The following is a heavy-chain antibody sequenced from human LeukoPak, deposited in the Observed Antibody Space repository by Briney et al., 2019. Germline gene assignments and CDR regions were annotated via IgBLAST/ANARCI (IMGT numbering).Heavy chain of an antibody. J-gene: IGHJ4*02. V-gene: IGHV3-30*03. CDR3: TRDWNDLDY. Sequence: GGSLRLSCAASGFIFSNYGMHWVRQAPGKGLEWVAVISYDGSNKYYADSVKGRFTISRDNSRNMLYLQMNSLRAEDTAVYYSTRDWNDLDYWGQGTLVTVSS. D-gene: IGHD1-1*01. CDR2: ISYDGSNK. CDR1: GFIFSNYG.